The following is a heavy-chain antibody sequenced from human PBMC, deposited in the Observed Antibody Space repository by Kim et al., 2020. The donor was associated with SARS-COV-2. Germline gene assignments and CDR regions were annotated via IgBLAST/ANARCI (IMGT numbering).Heavy chain of an antibody. Sequence: GGSLRLSCAASGFTVSSNYMSWVRQAPGKGLEWVSVIYSGGSTYYADSVKGRFTISRDNSKNTLYLQMNSLRAEDTAVYYCARWYNWNYAYWYFDLWGRGTLVTVSS. V-gene: IGHV3-66*01. CDR3: ARWYNWNYAYWYFDL. CDR1: GFTVSSNY. J-gene: IGHJ2*01. CDR2: IYSGGST. D-gene: IGHD1-7*01.